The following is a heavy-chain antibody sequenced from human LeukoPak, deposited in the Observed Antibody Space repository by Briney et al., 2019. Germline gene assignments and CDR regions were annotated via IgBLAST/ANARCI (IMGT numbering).Heavy chain of an antibody. V-gene: IGHV3-21*01. CDR2: ISSSSSYI. D-gene: IGHD2-2*01. CDR1: GFTFSSYS. J-gene: IGHJ4*02. Sequence: GGSLRLSCAASGFTFSSYSMNRVRQAPGKGLEWVSSISSSSSYIYYADSVKGRFTISRDNAKNSLYLQMNSLRAEDTAVYYCARDPGPAGWDYWGQGTLVTVSS. CDR3: ARDPGPAGWDY.